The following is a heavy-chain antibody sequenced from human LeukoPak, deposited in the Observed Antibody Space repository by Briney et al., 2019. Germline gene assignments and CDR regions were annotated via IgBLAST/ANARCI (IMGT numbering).Heavy chain of an antibody. J-gene: IGHJ6*02. V-gene: IGHV1-2*02. CDR3: ARDPADRDHYYYYGMDV. Sequence: GASVKVSCRASGYTFTGYYMHWVRQAPGQGLEWMGWINPNSGATNYAQKFQGRVTMTRDTSISTAYMELSRLRSDDTAVYYCARDPADRDHYYYYGMDVWGQGTTVTVSS. CDR2: INPNSGAT. CDR1: GYTFTGYY.